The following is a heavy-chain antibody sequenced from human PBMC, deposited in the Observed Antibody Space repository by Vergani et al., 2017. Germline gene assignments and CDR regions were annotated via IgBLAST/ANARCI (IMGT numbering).Heavy chain of an antibody. J-gene: IGHJ4*02. CDR2: CSGSGVMA. CDR1: EFTFSNYA. V-gene: IGHV3-23*01. CDR3: AKQYFVSGNYLFDY. Sequence: EVQLLESGGGLVQPGGLLRLTCAAFEFTFSNYAMKWVRQAPGKGLEWVSGCSGSGVMAYYTDSVKGRFTLSRDNSKNMLFLQMNNLKTEDTAIYYCAKQYFVSGNYLFDYWGQGTLVTVSS. D-gene: IGHD3-10*01.